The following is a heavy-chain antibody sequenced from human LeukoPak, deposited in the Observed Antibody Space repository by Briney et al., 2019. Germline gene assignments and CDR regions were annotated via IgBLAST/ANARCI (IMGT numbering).Heavy chain of an antibody. V-gene: IGHV4-34*01. Sequence: SETLSLTYAVYGGSFSGYYWSWIRQPPGKGLEFIGEVTHSGSTNYNPSLKSRITISVDTSKNQFSLKMNSVTVADTAVYYCARGGYSYETSNWFDPWGQGTLVTVSS. J-gene: IGHJ5*02. CDR1: GGSFSGYY. CDR2: VTHSGST. D-gene: IGHD5-18*01. CDR3: ARGGYSYETSNWFDP.